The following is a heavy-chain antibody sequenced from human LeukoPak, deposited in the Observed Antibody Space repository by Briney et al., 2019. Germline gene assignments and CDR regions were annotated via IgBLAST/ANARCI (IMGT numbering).Heavy chain of an antibody. D-gene: IGHD6-19*01. V-gene: IGHV3-72*01. CDR1: GFTFSTCG. J-gene: IGHJ2*01. CDR3: VRGGGSGPVPFDR. Sequence: PGGSLRLSCAASGFTFSTCGMSWVRQAPGKGLEWVGRARDKAKGYTTEYAASVKGRFTISRDDSKNSLYLQMNSLKTEDTAVYYCVRGGGSGPVPFDRWGRGTRVTVSS. CDR2: ARDKAKGYTT.